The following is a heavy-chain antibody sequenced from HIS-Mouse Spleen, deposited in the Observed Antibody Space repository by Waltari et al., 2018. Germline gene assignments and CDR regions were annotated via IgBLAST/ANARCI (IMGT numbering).Heavy chain of an antibody. D-gene: IGHD6-13*01. CDR1: GGSISSSSYY. J-gene: IGHJ2*01. CDR2: IYYSGSP. CDR3: AREIPYSSSWYDWYFDL. Sequence: QLQLQESGPGLVKPSETLSLTCTVSGGSISSSSYYWGWIRQPPGKGLEWIGRIYYSGSPSSHPSLNGRVTISVATSKNQFSLKLSSVTAADTAVYYCAREIPYSSSWYDWYFDLWGRGTLVTVSS. V-gene: IGHV4-39*07.